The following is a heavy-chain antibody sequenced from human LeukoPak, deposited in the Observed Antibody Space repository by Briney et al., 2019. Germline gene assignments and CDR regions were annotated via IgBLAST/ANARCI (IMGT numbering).Heavy chain of an antibody. V-gene: IGHV3-48*03. D-gene: IGHD1-26*01. J-gene: IGHJ4*02. Sequence: GGSLRLSCAASGFTFSSYEMNWVRQAPGKGLEWVSYISSSGSNIYYADSVKGRFTISRDNAKNSLYLQMNSLRAEDTAVYYCARDTTPCDYWGQGTLVTVSS. CDR2: ISSSGSNI. CDR3: ARDTTPCDY. CDR1: GFTFSSYE.